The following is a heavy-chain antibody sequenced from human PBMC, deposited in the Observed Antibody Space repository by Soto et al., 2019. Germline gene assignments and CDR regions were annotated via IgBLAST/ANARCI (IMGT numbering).Heavy chain of an antibody. CDR3: AREVEVGAIAYEI. J-gene: IGHJ3*02. Sequence: QVQLQESGSGLVEPSQTLSLICTVSGDSISSDFSWTWIRQPPGRGLEWIGYIYHTGGTLYSPSLRGRVTMSLDKPKNQFSLRLTSVTAADTAVYYCAREVEVGAIAYEIWGPGTLVTVAS. D-gene: IGHD1-26*01. CDR1: GDSISSDFS. V-gene: IGHV4-30-2*01. CDR2: IYHTGGT.